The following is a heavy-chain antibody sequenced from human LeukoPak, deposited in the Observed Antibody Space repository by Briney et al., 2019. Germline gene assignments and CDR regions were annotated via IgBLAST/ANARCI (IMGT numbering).Heavy chain of an antibody. V-gene: IGHV1-69*13. CDR1: GGTFSSYA. CDR2: IIPIFGTA. Sequence: VASVKVSCKASGGTFSSYAISWVRQAPGQGLEWMGGIIPIFGTANYAQKFQGRATITADESTRTAYMELSSLRSEDTAVYYCARAWPRVVCGVVTRNWFDPWGQGTLVTVSS. D-gene: IGHD3-3*01. J-gene: IGHJ5*02. CDR3: ARAWPRVVCGVVTRNWFDP.